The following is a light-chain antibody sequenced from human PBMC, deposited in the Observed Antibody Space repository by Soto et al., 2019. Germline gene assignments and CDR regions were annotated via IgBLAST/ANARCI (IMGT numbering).Light chain of an antibody. CDR2: AAS. Sequence: DIQMTHSPSSLAASVGDRVTITRRASQSISSYLNWYQQKPGKAPKLLIYAASSLQSGVPSRFSGSGSGTDFTLTISSLQPEDFATYYCQQSYSTRITFGQGTRLEIK. V-gene: IGKV1-39*01. CDR3: QQSYSTRIT. CDR1: QSISSY. J-gene: IGKJ5*01.